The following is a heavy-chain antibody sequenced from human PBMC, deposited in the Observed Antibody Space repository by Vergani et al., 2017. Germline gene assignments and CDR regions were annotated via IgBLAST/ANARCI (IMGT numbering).Heavy chain of an antibody. CDR3: ATDGDMVRGVIYYFDY. V-gene: IGHV1-69-2*01. Sequence: VQLVQSGAEVKKPGASVKVSCKASGYTFTGYYMHWVQQAPGKGLEWMGLVDPEDGETIYAEKFQGRVTITADTSTDTAYMELSSLRSEDTAVYYCATDGDMVRGVIYYFDYWGQGTLVTVSS. D-gene: IGHD3-10*01. CDR2: VDPEDGET. CDR1: GYTFTGYY. J-gene: IGHJ4*02.